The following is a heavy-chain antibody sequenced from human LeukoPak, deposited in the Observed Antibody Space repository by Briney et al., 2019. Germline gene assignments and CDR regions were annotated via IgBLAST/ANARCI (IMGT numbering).Heavy chain of an antibody. CDR3: ARYFYCSSTSCADY. V-gene: IGHV3-30*04. CDR2: ISYDGSNT. Sequence: GGSLRLSCAASGFTFSSYAMHWVRQAPGKGLEWVAVISYDGSNTYYADSVKGRFTISRDNSKNTLYLQMNSLRAEDTAVYYCARYFYCSSTSCADYWGQGTLVTVSS. CDR1: GFTFSSYA. D-gene: IGHD2-2*01. J-gene: IGHJ4*02.